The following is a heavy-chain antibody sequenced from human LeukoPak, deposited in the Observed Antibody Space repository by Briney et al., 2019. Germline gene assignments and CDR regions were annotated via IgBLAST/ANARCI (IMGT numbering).Heavy chain of an antibody. V-gene: IGHV3-21*01. J-gene: IGHJ3*01. CDR1: GFTFSSYS. CDR3: ARGYVHAFDL. D-gene: IGHD3-16*01. CDR2: ISSSSSYI. Sequence: KPGGSLRLSCAASGFTFSSYSMNWVRQAPGKGLEWVSSISSSSSYIYYADSVKGRFTMSRENAKNSLYLQMNSLRAGDTAVYYCARGYVHAFDLWGQGTMVTVSS.